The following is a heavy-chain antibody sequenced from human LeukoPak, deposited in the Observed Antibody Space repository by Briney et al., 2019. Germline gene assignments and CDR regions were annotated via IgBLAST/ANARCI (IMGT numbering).Heavy chain of an antibody. CDR3: ARLLPLNWFDP. Sequence: SETLSLTCTVSGYSISSGYYWGWIRQPPGKGLEWIGSIYHSGTTYYNPSLKSRVTISVDASKNQFSLKLSSVTAADTAVYYCARLLPLNWFDPWGRGTLVTVSS. D-gene: IGHD2-15*01. V-gene: IGHV4-38-2*02. CDR1: GYSISSGYY. CDR2: IYHSGTT. J-gene: IGHJ5*02.